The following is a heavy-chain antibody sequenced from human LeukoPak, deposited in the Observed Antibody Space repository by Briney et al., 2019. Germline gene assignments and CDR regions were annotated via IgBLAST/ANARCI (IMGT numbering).Heavy chain of an antibody. V-gene: IGHV4-59*08. CDR1: GGSISGYF. CDR3: ARHPGGVGAFDI. CDR2: IYSTGST. D-gene: IGHD1-26*01. J-gene: IGHJ3*02. Sequence: KPSETLSLTCTVSGGSISGYFWSWIRQPPGKGLEWIGYIYSTGSTNYNPSLKSRVTISVDTSKNQFSLKLSSVTAADTAVYYCARHPGGVGAFDIWGQGTMVTVSS.